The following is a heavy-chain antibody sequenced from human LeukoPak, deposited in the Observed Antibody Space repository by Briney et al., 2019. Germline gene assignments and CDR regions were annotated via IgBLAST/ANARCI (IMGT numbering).Heavy chain of an antibody. D-gene: IGHD3-22*01. CDR1: GFTFSSYE. V-gene: IGHV3-48*03. J-gene: IGHJ4*02. CDR3: ARESDSSGFDY. CDR2: ISSSGSTI. Sequence: PGGSLRLSCAASGFTFSSYEMNWVRQAPGKGLEWVSYISSSGSTIYYADSVKGRSTISRDNAKNSLYLQMNSLRAEDTAVYYCARESDSSGFDYWGQGTLVTVSS.